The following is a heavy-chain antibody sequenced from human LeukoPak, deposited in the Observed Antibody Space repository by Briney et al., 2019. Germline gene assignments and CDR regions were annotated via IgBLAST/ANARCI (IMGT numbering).Heavy chain of an antibody. CDR3: ARIMLEYSSSSDWLDP. CDR2: IYYSGST. D-gene: IGHD6-6*01. CDR1: GGSISSYY. V-gene: IGHV4-59*08. J-gene: IGHJ5*02. Sequence: PSETLSLTCPVSGGSISSYYWSWIRQPPGKGLEWIGYIYYSGSTNYNPSLKSRVTISVDTSKNQFSLKLSSVTAADTAVYYCARIMLEYSSSSDWLDPWGQGTLVTVSS.